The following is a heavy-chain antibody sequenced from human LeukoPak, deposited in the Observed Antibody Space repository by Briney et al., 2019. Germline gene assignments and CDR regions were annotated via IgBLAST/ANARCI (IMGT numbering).Heavy chain of an antibody. Sequence: GGSLRLSCAASGFTFSSYSMSWVRQAPGKGREWVSSISSSSSYIYYADSVKGRFTISRDNAKNSPYLQMNSLRAEDTAVYYCAREASNLRFLEWLLSPSDYWGQGTLVTVSS. CDR3: AREASNLRFLEWLLSPSDY. CDR1: GFTFSSYS. CDR2: ISSSSSYI. J-gene: IGHJ4*02. V-gene: IGHV3-21*01. D-gene: IGHD3-3*01.